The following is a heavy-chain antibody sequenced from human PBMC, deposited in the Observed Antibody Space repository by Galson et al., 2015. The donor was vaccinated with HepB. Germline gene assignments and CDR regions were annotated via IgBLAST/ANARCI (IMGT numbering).Heavy chain of an antibody. CDR2: ISYDGSNK. CDR1: GFTFSSYA. Sequence: SLRLSCAASGFTFSSYAMHWVRQAPGKGLEWVAVISYDGSNKYYADSVKGRFTISRDNSKNTLYLQMNSLRAEDTAVYYCARERGYSYGWFDYWGQGTLVTVSS. J-gene: IGHJ4*02. V-gene: IGHV3-30*04. D-gene: IGHD5-18*01. CDR3: ARERGYSYGWFDY.